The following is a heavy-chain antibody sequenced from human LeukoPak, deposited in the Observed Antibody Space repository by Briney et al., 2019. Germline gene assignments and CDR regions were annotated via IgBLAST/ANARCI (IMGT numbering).Heavy chain of an antibody. CDR2: VYDTGST. J-gene: IGHJ5*02. CDR3: ARAVEVATLHNWFGP. D-gene: IGHD5-24*01. Sequence: PSETLSLTCTVSGGSINNYYWRWIRQPPGKGLEWIGCVYDTGSTNYNPSPKSRVTISVDRSKNLFSLKLMSVTAADTAVYYCARAVEVATLHNWFGPWGLGTLVTVSS. V-gene: IGHV4-59*12. CDR1: GGSINNYY.